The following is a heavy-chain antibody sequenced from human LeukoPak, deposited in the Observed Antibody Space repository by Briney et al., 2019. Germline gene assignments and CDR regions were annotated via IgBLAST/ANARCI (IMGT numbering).Heavy chain of an antibody. CDR2: IYYSGST. CDR3: ARSKAAAGLRFALFDY. V-gene: IGHV4-31*03. D-gene: IGHD6-13*01. CDR1: GGSISSGGYY. Sequence: PSETLSLTCTVSGGSISSGGYYWSWIRQHPGKGLEWIGYIYYSGSTYYNPSLKSRVTISVDTSKNQFSLKLSSVTAADTAVYYCARSKAAAGLRFALFDYRGQGTLVTVSS. J-gene: IGHJ4*02.